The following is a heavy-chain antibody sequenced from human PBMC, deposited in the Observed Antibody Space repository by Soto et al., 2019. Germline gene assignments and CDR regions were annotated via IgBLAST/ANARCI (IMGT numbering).Heavy chain of an antibody. CDR3: ASEKARLAAATPDYYYGMDV. Sequence: QVQLVQSGAEVKKPGSSVKVSCQASGGTFSSYAISWVRQAPGQGLEWMGGIIPIFGTANYAQKFQGRVTITADESTSTAYMELSSLRSEDTAVYYCASEKARLAAATPDYYYGMDVWGQGTTVTVSS. D-gene: IGHD6-13*01. V-gene: IGHV1-69*01. CDR2: IIPIFGTA. CDR1: GGTFSSYA. J-gene: IGHJ6*02.